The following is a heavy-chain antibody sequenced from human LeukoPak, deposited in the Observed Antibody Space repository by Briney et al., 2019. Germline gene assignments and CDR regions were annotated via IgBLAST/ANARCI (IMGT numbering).Heavy chain of an antibody. J-gene: IGHJ5*02. CDR1: GGSISSGGYY. CDR3: ARGGSDMSSSNRYNWFDP. Sequence: SQTLSLTCTVSGGSISSGGYYWSWIRQHPGKGLEWIGYIYYSGRTYYNPSLKGGVTISVDTSKNQFSLKLSCVTAADTAVYYCARGGSDMSSSNRYNWFDPWGQGTLVTVSS. D-gene: IGHD6-6*01. V-gene: IGHV4-31*03. CDR2: IYYSGRT.